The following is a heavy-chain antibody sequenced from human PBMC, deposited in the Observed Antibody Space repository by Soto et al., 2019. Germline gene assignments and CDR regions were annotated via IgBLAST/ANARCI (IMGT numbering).Heavy chain of an antibody. D-gene: IGHD2-15*01. CDR1: GGTFSNYA. Sequence: QVQLVQSGAELKKPGSSVKVSCKASGGTFSNYAITWVRQAPGQGLEWLGRIIPIFGTTDYAQKFQGRVTIPAVESTRTAYMALSRRRSDVTAVYYCAKDGGRECYFGKWFDPWGQGTLVTVSS. CDR3: AKDGGRECYFGKWFDP. J-gene: IGHJ5*02. CDR2: IIPIFGTT. V-gene: IGHV1-69*15.